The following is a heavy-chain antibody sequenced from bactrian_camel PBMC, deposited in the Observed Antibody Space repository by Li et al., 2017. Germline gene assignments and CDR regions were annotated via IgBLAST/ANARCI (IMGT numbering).Heavy chain of an antibody. V-gene: IGHV3S31*01. CDR3: ANWGSN. J-gene: IGHJ4*01. CDR2: INSGGGST. D-gene: IGHD5*01. CDR1: GFTFSSYA. Sequence: VQLVESGGGPAQPGGSLRLSCAASGFTFSSYAMSWVRQAPGKGLEWVSAINSGGGSTYYADSMKGRFTISRDNAKNMLYLQLNSLKTEDTAMYYCANWGSNWGQGTQVTVS.